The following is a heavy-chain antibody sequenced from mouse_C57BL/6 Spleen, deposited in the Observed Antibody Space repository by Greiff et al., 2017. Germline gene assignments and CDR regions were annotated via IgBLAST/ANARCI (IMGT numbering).Heavy chain of an antibody. CDR2: ISSGGSYT. CDR1: GFTFSSYG. J-gene: IGHJ1*03. Sequence: DVMLVESGGDLVKPGGSLKLSCAASGFTFSSYGMSWVRQTPDKRLEWVATISSGGSYTYYPDSVKGRFTISRDNAKNTLYLQMSSLKSEDTAMYYCARPTYYSNYRYFDVWGTGTTVTVSS. CDR3: ARPTYYSNYRYFDV. D-gene: IGHD2-5*01. V-gene: IGHV5-6*02.